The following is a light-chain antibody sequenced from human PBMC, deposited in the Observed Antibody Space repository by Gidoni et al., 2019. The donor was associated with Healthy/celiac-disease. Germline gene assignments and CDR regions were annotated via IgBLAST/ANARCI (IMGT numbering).Light chain of an antibody. CDR3: QQRSNWRYT. V-gene: IGKV3-11*01. CDR1: QSVSSY. J-gene: IGKJ2*01. Sequence: EIVLTQSPATLSLSPGERATLSCRASQSVSSYLAWYQQKPGQAPRLLIYDASNRATCNPARFSGSGSGTNFTLNNNRLRPEDFAVYYCQQRSNWRYTFGQGTKLEIK. CDR2: DAS.